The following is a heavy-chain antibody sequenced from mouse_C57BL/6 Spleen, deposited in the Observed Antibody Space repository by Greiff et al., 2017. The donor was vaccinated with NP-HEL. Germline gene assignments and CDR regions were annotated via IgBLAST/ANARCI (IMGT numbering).Heavy chain of an antibody. D-gene: IGHD1-1*01. Sequence: VKLQQPGAELVKPGASVKLSCKASGYTFTSYWMHWVKQRPGQGLEWIGMIHPNSGSTNYNEKFKSKATLTVDKSSSTAYMQLNSLTSEDSAVYYCARTPLYYGSSYDAMDYWGQGTSVTVSS. CDR2: IHPNSGST. CDR1: GYTFTSYW. J-gene: IGHJ4*01. V-gene: IGHV1-64*01. CDR3: ARTPLYYGSSYDAMDY.